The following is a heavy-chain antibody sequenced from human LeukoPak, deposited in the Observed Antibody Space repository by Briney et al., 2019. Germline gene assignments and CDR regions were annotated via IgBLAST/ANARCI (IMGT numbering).Heavy chain of an antibody. D-gene: IGHD3-22*01. CDR2: IYHSGNT. J-gene: IGHJ5*02. Sequence: SETLSLTCAVSGFSISSGYYWGCIRQPPGKGLEWIGSIYHSGNTYYNPSLKRRVTISVDTSKNQFSLKLRSVTAADTAVYYCARAYYYDSSGYSTNWFDPWGQGTLVTVSS. V-gene: IGHV4-38-2*01. CDR3: ARAYYYDSSGYSTNWFDP. CDR1: GFSISSGYY.